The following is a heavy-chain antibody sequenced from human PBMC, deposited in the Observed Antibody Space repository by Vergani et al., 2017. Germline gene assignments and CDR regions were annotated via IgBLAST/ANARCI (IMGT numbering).Heavy chain of an antibody. CDR2: ISKDGKHD. CDR3: ARDGSVSVISSSYYSHLLYY. CDR1: GFGFKNFA. V-gene: IGHV3-30*03. Sequence: QVSLVESGGGVVPPWRSLTLTCSASGFGFKNFAMHWVRQAPGKGLEVVATISKDGKHDYYEPSVRGRFAVYRDNFKNTKYLQMDRLTTDDTAVYFCARDGSVSVISSSYYSHLLYYWGQGSLVTVSS. J-gene: IGHJ4*02. D-gene: IGHD3-22*01.